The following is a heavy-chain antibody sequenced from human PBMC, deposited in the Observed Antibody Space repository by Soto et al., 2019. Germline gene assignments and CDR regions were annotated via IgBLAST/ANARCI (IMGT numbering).Heavy chain of an antibody. CDR2: IFHSGST. D-gene: IGHD3-3*01. J-gene: IGHJ4*02. CDR1: GGSISSNNW. CDR3: ARAAPSATYADY. Sequence: QVQLQESGPGLVKPSGTLSLTCAVSGGSISSNNWWTWVRQSPGKGLELIGEIFHSGSTNYNPSLRSRVPISVNKSKNQFSLKLNSVTAADTAVYYCARAAPSATYADYWGQGTLVTVSS. V-gene: IGHV4-4*02.